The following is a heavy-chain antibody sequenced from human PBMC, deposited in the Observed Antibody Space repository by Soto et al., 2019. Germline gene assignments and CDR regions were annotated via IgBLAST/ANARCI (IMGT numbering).Heavy chain of an antibody. CDR2: IIPIFNTA. D-gene: IGHD5-12*01. Sequence: QVQLVQSGAEVKKPGSSVKVSCKASGGSFSTFAISWVRHAPGQGLEWMGGIIPIFNTAKYTQKFQGRVTIIADESTSTAYMELSSLRSEDTAVYYCARDHPLARGNNWFDPWGQGTLVTVSS. CDR3: ARDHPLARGNNWFDP. CDR1: GGSFSTFA. V-gene: IGHV1-69*01. J-gene: IGHJ5*02.